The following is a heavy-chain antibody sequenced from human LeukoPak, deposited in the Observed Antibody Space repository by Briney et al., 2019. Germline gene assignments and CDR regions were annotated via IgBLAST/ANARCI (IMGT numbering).Heavy chain of an antibody. D-gene: IGHD3-22*01. Sequence: ASVKVSCKASGYTFTGYYMHWVRQAPGQGLEWMGRINPNSGGTNYAQKFQGRVTMTRDTSISTAYMELSRLRSDDTAVYYCARGDDSNGYYFDYWGQGTLVTVSS. V-gene: IGHV1-2*06. CDR2: INPNSGGT. J-gene: IGHJ4*02. CDR1: GYTFTGYY. CDR3: ARGDDSNGYYFDY.